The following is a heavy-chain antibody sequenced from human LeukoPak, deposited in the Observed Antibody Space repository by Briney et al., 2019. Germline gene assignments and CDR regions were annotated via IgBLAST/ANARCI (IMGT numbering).Heavy chain of an antibody. Sequence: PGGSLRLSCAASGFTFSGYTIHWVRQATGKGLEWVSSISSSSSYIYYADSVKGRFTISRDNAKNSLYLQMNSLRAEDTAVYYCARGEPSWNYWGQGTLVTVSS. CDR1: GFTFSGYT. CDR2: ISSSSSYI. CDR3: ARGEPSWNY. J-gene: IGHJ4*02. D-gene: IGHD6-13*01. V-gene: IGHV3-21*01.